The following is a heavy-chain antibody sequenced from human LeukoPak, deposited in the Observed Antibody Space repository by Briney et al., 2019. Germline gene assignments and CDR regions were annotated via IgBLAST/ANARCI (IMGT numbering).Heavy chain of an antibody. J-gene: IGHJ3*02. V-gene: IGHV1-46*03. CDR1: GYTFTSYY. Sequence: ASVKVSCKASGYTFTSYYMHWVRQAPGQGLEWMGIINPIGGSTSYAQKFQGRGTMPRDTSTRTVYMELSRLRSEETAVSYCASGYPRPWSGFPDPFDIWGHGTMVTVSS. CDR3: ASGYPRPWSGFPDPFDI. CDR2: INPIGGST. D-gene: IGHD3-3*01.